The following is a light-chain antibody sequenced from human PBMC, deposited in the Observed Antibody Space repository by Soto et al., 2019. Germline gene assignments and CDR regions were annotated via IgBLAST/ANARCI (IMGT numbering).Light chain of an antibody. J-gene: IGKJ5*01. CDR3: MQSLHLPIT. Sequence: DVMMTQTPLSLSVTPGQPASISCKSSQSLLHSDGKTYLYWYLQKAGQPPKLLIYEVSNRFSGVKDRISGRGSGTDFTTKISRVEAEHVGLYYCMQSLHLPITFGQGTRLEIK. V-gene: IGKV2D-29*01. CDR2: EVS. CDR1: QSLLHSDGKTY.